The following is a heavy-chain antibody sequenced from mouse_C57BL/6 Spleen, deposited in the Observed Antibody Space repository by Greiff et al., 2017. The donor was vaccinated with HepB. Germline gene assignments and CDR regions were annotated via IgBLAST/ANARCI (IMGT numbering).Heavy chain of an antibody. J-gene: IGHJ4*01. D-gene: IGHD4-1*01. Sequence: VQLQQSGPELVKPGASVKISCKASGYAFSSSWMNWVKQRPGKGLEWIGRIYPGDGDTNYNGKFKGKATLTADKSSSTAYMQLSSLTSEDSAVYFCARWNWDVGAMDYWGQGTSVTVSS. CDR3: ARWNWDVGAMDY. CDR1: GYAFSSSW. CDR2: IYPGDGDT. V-gene: IGHV1-82*01.